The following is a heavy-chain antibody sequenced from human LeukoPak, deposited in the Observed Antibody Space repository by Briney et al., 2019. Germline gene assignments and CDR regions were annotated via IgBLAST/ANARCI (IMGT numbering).Heavy chain of an antibody. V-gene: IGHV4-39*07. D-gene: IGHD3-9*01. Sequence: SETLSLTCTVSGGSISSSSYYWGWIRQPPGKGLEWIGSIYYSGSTYYNPSLKSRVTISVDTSKNQFSLKLSSVTAADTAVYYCASQLYYDILTGPVDYWGQETLVTVSS. CDR1: GGSISSSSYY. J-gene: IGHJ4*02. CDR3: ASQLYYDILTGPVDY. CDR2: IYYSGST.